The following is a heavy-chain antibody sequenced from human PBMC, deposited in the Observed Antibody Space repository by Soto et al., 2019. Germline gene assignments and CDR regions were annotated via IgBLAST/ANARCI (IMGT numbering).Heavy chain of an antibody. Sequence: GWALRLSCAAPGFTFSSYWMHWVRQAPGKGLVWVSRINPDGSATNYADSVKGRFTISRDNAKNTLYLQMNSLRAEDTAVFYCGRGGSDSPMAPGYWGQGTLVTVSS. CDR3: GRGGSDSPMAPGY. CDR1: GFTFSSYW. J-gene: IGHJ4*02. CDR2: INPDGSAT. D-gene: IGHD5-18*01. V-gene: IGHV3-74*01.